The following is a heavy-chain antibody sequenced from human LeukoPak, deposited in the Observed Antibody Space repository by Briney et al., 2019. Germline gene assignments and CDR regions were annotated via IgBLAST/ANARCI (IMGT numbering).Heavy chain of an antibody. CDR1: GGTFASSG. D-gene: IGHD3-10*01. J-gene: IGHJ4*02. Sequence: TSVKVSCKASGGTFASSGIGWVRLAPGQGLVWMGGTIPIYGTTFIAQKFQGRVTLTTDESTSTAYMEVNSLRSEDTAVYYCARTLLDSGAGSFFDWWGQGTLVTVSS. V-gene: IGHV1-69*05. CDR3: ARTLLDSGAGSFFDW. CDR2: TIPIYGTT.